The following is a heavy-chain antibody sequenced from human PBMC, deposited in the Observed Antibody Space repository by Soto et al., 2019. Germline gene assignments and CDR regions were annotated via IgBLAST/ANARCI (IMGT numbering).Heavy chain of an antibody. Sequence: ASVKVSCKTSGYNFTDFSITWVRQAPGQGLEWMGWVSPYYGNTKYTEKFQDRVTMTADTSTNTVYLELRTLTSDDTAIYYCARKVLLCVFWGQGTLVTVSS. CDR2: VSPYYGNT. CDR3: ARKVLLCVF. J-gene: IGHJ4*02. D-gene: IGHD3-10*02. CDR1: GYNFTDFS. V-gene: IGHV1-18*01.